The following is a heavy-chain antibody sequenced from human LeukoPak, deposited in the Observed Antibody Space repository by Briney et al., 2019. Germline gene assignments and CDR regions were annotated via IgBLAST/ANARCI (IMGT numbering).Heavy chain of an antibody. V-gene: IGHV1-69*06. J-gene: IGHJ6*04. CDR3: ATAPGGGSGSGYGMDV. D-gene: IGHD3-10*01. Sequence: VASVKVSCKASRGTFSSYAISWVRQAPGQGLEWMGGIIPIFGTANYAQKFQGRVTITADRSTSTAYMELSSLRSEDTAVYYCATAPGGGSGSGYGMDVWGKGTTVTVSS. CDR1: RGTFSSYA. CDR2: IIPIFGTA.